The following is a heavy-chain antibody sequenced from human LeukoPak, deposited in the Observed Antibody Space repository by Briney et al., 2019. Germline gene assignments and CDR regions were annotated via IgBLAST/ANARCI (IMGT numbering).Heavy chain of an antibody. D-gene: IGHD1-26*01. CDR2: IIPIFGTA. CDR3: ARLAYSGSHAGWFDP. CDR1: GGTFSSYA. V-gene: IGHV1-69*13. J-gene: IGHJ5*02. Sequence: SVKVSCKASGGTFSSYAISWVRQAPGQGLEWMGGIIPIFGTANYAQKFQGRVTITADESTSTAYMELSSLRSEDTAVYYCARLAYSGSHAGWFDPWGQGTLVTVSS.